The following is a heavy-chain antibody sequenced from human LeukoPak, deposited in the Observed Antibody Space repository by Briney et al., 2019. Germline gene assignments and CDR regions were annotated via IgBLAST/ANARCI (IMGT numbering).Heavy chain of an antibody. J-gene: IGHJ4*02. Sequence: PSETLSLTCAVSGGSISSGGYSWSWIRQPPGKGLEWIGSIYYSGSTNYNPSLKSRVTISVDTSKNQFSLKLSSVTAADTAVYYCARDLGSGSYREFWGQGTLVTVSS. D-gene: IGHD1-26*01. CDR3: ARDLGSGSYREF. V-gene: IGHV4-61*08. CDR1: GGSISSGGYS. CDR2: IYYSGST.